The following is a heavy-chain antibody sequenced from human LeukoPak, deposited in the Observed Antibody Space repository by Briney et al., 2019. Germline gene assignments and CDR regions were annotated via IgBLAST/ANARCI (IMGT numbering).Heavy chain of an antibody. CDR1: GGSISSGGYY. CDR3: AGKGYYYDSSGYLN. CDR2: IYYSGST. Sequence: SETLSLTCTVSGGSISSGGYYWSWIRQHPGKGLEWVGYIYYSGSTYYNPSLKSRVTISVDTSKNQFSLKLSSVTAADTAVYYCAGKGYYYDSSGYLNWGQGTLVTVSS. D-gene: IGHD3-22*01. J-gene: IGHJ4*02. V-gene: IGHV4-31*03.